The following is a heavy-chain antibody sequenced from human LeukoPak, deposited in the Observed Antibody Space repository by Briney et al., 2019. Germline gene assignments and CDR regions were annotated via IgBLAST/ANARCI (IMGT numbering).Heavy chain of an antibody. J-gene: IGHJ3*02. Sequence: SEPLSLTCTVSGGFISSYYWRWIRQPPGKGLEWIGYIYYSGSTNYNPSLKSRVSISVDTSKNQFSLKLSSVAAADTAVYYCARDIYGAFDIWGQGTMVTVSS. CDR2: IYYSGST. V-gene: IGHV4-59*01. CDR1: GGFISSYY. D-gene: IGHD4-17*01. CDR3: ARDIYGAFDI.